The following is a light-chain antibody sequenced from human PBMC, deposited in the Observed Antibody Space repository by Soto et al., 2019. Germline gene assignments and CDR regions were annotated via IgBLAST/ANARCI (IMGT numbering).Light chain of an antibody. CDR3: QQCDNWPRT. CDR2: GAS. CDR1: QSVGNN. Sequence: EIVMTQSPATLSVSPGERVTLSCRASQSVGNNLAWYQQKTGQVPRLLIHGASTRATGIPARFSGSGSGTEFTFTISSLQSEDFAVYYCQQCDNWPRTFGQGTKLEIK. J-gene: IGKJ2*01. V-gene: IGKV3-15*01.